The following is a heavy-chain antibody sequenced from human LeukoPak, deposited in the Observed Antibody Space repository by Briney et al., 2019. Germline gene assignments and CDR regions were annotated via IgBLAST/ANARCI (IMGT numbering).Heavy chain of an antibody. J-gene: IGHJ4*02. D-gene: IGHD2-15*01. CDR3: ARRRHCSGESCYYFDY. CDR2: IYDTGST. CDR1: GGSIRSYY. Sequence: SETLSLTCTVSGGSIRSYYWSWIRQPPAKGLEWIGNIYDTGSTNYNPSLKSRVTISVDTSKNQFSLKLTSVTAADTAVYYCARRRHCSGESCYYFDYWGRGTLVTVSS. V-gene: IGHV4-59*08.